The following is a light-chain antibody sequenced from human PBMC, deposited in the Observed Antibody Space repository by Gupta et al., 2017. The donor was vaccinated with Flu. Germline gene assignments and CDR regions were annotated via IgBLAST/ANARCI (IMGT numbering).Light chain of an antibody. CDR2: EGD. V-gene: IGLV6-57*01. CDR1: NGSIATNC. CDR3: RSYDGSSRE. J-gene: IGLJ2*01. Sequence: NFMLTQPQSVSESPGKTVTISCTRSNGSIATNCVQWNQQRPGSSPTTVICEGDKRPSGVPARFSGSIDSSSNSASLTLSGLKTEDGPDCCCRSYDGSSREFGGGTNLTVL.